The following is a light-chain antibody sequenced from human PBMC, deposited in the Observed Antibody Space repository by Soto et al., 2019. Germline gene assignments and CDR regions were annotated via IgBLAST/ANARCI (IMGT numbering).Light chain of an antibody. CDR3: SSYTSSSTYV. CDR1: SSDVGGYNY. CDR2: EVS. Sequence: SALTQPASVSGSPGQSITISCTGTSSDVGGYNYVSWYQQHPGKAPKLMIYEVSNRPSGVSNRFSGSKSGNTASLTISGLQDEDDADYYCSSYTSSSTYVFGTGTKVTVL. V-gene: IGLV2-14*01. J-gene: IGLJ1*01.